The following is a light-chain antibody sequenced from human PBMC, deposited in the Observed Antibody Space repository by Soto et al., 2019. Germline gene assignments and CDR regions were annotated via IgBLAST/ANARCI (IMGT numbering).Light chain of an antibody. Sequence: DIVMTQSPDSLAVSLGERATINCKSSQSVLYSSNNKNYLAWYQQKPGQPPKLLIYWASTRESGVPDRFSGSGSGTDFTLTITSLQAEDVAVYYCQHYDGTIYTFGQGTKLEIK. J-gene: IGKJ2*01. CDR2: WAS. CDR3: QHYDGTIYT. V-gene: IGKV4-1*01. CDR1: QSVLYSSNNKNY.